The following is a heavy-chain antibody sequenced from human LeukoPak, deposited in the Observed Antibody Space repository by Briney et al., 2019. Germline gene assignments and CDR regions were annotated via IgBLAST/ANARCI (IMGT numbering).Heavy chain of an antibody. V-gene: IGHV3-23*01. D-gene: IGHD6-6*01. CDR1: GFTFTTYA. J-gene: IGHJ4*02. Sequence: GGSLRLSCEASGFTFTTYAMSWVRQAPGKGLEWVSHISGSGGSTYFADSVKGRFTISRDNSKNTLYLQMNSLRAEDTAVYYCAKDLTYSSSSWFDYWGQGTLVTVSS. CDR2: ISGSGGST. CDR3: AKDLTYSSSSWFDY.